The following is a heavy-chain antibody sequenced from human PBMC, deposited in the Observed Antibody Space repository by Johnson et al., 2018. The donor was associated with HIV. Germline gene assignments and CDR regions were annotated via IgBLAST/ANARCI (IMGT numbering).Heavy chain of an antibody. J-gene: IGHJ3*01. CDR1: GFTFSDYA. CDR2: IPYDGNSQ. D-gene: IGHD3-10*01. Sequence: QVQLVESGGGVVQPGRSLRLSCVAYGFTFSDYAMHWVRQAPGKGLEWLAYIPYDGNSQNYADSVKGRFTISRDNSENTLYLQMNSLKAEDTAFYYCVSAGAHLAWVAFDVWGQGTAVTVSS. V-gene: IGHV3-30*02. CDR3: VSAGAHLAWVAFDV.